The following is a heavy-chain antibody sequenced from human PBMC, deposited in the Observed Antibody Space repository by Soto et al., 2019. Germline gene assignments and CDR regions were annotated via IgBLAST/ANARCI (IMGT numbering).Heavy chain of an antibody. D-gene: IGHD5-12*01. J-gene: IGHJ3*02. V-gene: IGHV1-69*12. CDR2: IIPIFGAA. CDR1: GSTFSRYA. Sequence: QVQLVQSGAEVKKPGSSVKVSCKASGSTFSRYAISWVRQAPGQGLEWMGGIIPIFGAANYAQKFHGRVTITADESTSTAYMELSSLRSEDTAVYYCARATTWLQLEDAFDIWGQGTMVTVSS. CDR3: ARATTWLQLEDAFDI.